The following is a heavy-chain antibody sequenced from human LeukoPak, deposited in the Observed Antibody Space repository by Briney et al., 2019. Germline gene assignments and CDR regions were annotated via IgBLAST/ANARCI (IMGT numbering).Heavy chain of an antibody. Sequence: SETLSLTCTVSGGSISNYYWSWMRQPPGKGLEWIAYIYYSGNTNHNPSLKSRVTISVDTSKNQFSLKVTSVTAADTAIYYWARWNEGLDYWGQGTLVTVSS. CDR2: IYYSGNT. J-gene: IGHJ4*02. CDR1: GGSISNYY. CDR3: ARWNEGLDY. D-gene: IGHD1-1*01. V-gene: IGHV4-59*01.